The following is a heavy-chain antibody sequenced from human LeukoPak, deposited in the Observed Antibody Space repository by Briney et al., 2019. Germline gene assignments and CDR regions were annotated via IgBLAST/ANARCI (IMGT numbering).Heavy chain of an antibody. J-gene: IGHJ4*02. CDR1: GGSISSSNW. Sequence: SGTLSLTCAVSGGSISSSNWWSWVRQPPGKGLEWIGEINHSGSTNYNPSLKRRVTISVDTSKNQFSLKLSSVTAADTAVYYCAARRGRGYSYGFGYWGQGTLVTVSS. V-gene: IGHV4-4*02. CDR2: INHSGST. CDR3: AARRGRGYSYGFGY. D-gene: IGHD5-18*01.